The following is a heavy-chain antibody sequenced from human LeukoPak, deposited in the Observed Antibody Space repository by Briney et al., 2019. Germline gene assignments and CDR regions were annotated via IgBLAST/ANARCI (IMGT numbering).Heavy chain of an antibody. CDR1: GFTFSSYG. V-gene: IGHV3-33*01. CDR2: IWYDGSNK. J-gene: IGHJ4*02. Sequence: PGRSLRLSCAASGFTFSSYGMHWVRQAPGKGLEWVAVIWYDGSNKYYADSVKGRFTISRDNSKSTLYLQMNSLRAEDTAVYYCARARHYGDYSDYWGQGTLVTVSS. CDR3: ARARHYGDYSDY. D-gene: IGHD4-17*01.